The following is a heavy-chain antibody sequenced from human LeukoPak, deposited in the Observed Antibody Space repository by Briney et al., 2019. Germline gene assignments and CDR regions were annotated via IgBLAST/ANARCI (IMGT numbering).Heavy chain of an antibody. J-gene: IGHJ4*02. CDR1: GYTFSNYW. Sequence: GESLKISCEGSGYTFSNYWITWVRQMPGKGLEWMGIIHGGNSDTKYSPSFQDQIMISVDKSISTVYLHWGSLKASASAMYFCARQSSITAVRGLEYWGQGTLVTVSS. V-gene: IGHV5-51*01. D-gene: IGHD3-10*01. CDR2: IHGGNSDT. CDR3: ARQSSITAVRGLEY.